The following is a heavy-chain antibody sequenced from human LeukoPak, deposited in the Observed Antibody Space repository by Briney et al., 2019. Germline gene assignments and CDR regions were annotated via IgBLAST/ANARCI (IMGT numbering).Heavy chain of an antibody. V-gene: IGHV1-18*04. CDR3: ARQRTPNYYDNRPDAFDI. J-gene: IGHJ3*02. Sequence: ASVKISCKASGYSFTSYGISWVRQAPGQGLEWMGWISSYDGNTNYAQKVQGRVTMTTDSSTSTAYMELRSLRSDDTAVYYCARQRTPNYYDNRPDAFDIWGQGTMVTVSS. CDR1: GYSFTSYG. D-gene: IGHD3-22*01. CDR2: ISSYDGNT.